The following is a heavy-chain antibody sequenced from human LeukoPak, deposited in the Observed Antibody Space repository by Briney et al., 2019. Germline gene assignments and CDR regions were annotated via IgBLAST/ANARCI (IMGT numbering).Heavy chain of an antibody. CDR1: GASFSGTYW. Sequence: SETLSLTCAVSGASFSGTYWWSWVRKPPGKGLEWIGEIYHSGTTNYNPSLKSRVTISVDKSKNQFSLNLSSVTAADTAVYYCARTYGDYVRWFDPWGQGTLVTVSS. CDR3: ARTYGDYVRWFDP. CDR2: IYHSGTT. J-gene: IGHJ5*02. D-gene: IGHD4-17*01. V-gene: IGHV4-4*02.